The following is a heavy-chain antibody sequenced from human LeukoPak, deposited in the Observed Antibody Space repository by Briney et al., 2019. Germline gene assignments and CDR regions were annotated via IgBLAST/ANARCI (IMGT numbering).Heavy chain of an antibody. V-gene: IGHV4-61*10. CDR2: IYYSGST. D-gene: IGHD5-24*01. CDR3: ARGNYRQSWFDP. CDR1: GGSISSGFYY. Sequence: SETLSLTCTVSGGSISSGFYYWSWIRQPAGKGLEWIGYIYYSGSTNYNPSLKSRVTISVDTSKNQFSLKLSSVTAADTAVYYCARGNYRQSWFDPWGQGTLVTVSS. J-gene: IGHJ5*02.